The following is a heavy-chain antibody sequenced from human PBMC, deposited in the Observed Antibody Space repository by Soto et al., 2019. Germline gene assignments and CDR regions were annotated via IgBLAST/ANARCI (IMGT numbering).Heavy chain of an antibody. CDR3: TRVRWNYSNYYYYGMDV. Sequence: GGSLRLSCTASGFTFGDYAMSWFRQAPGKGLEWVGFIRSKAYGGTTEYAASVKGRFTISRDYSKSIAYLQMNSLKTEDTAVYYCTRVRWNYSNYYYYGMDVWGQGTTVTVSS. D-gene: IGHD1-7*01. CDR1: GFTFGDYA. CDR2: IRSKAYGGTT. V-gene: IGHV3-49*03. J-gene: IGHJ6*02.